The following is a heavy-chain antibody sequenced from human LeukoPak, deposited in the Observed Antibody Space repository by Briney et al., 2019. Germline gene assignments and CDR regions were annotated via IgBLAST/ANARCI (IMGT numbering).Heavy chain of an antibody. V-gene: IGHV1-18*01. CDR2: ITTYNRYT. CDR3: ARLSGSYYIFDY. J-gene: IGHJ4*02. Sequence: ASVTVSFTCSVYTFSNYGISWMRQAPGQGLEWMGWITTYNRYTNYAQKFQGRVTMTTDTSTSTVYMELRSLRSDDAAVYYCARLSGSYYIFDYWGQGTLVTVSS. D-gene: IGHD1-26*01. CDR1: VYTFSNYG.